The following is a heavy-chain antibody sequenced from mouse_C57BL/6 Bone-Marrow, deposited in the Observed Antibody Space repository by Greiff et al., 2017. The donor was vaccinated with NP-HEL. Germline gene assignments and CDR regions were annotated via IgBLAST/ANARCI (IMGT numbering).Heavy chain of an antibody. V-gene: IGHV1-54*01. CDR3: ARSESIRFAY. CDR1: GYAFTNYL. CDR2: INPGSGGT. D-gene: IGHD2-10*02. J-gene: IGHJ3*01. Sequence: QVQLQQSGAELVRPGTSVKVSCKASGYAFTNYLIEWVKQRPGQGLEWIGVINPGSGGTNYNEKFKGKATLTADKSSNTAYMQLSSLPSEDSAVYFCARSESIRFAYWGQGTLVTVSA.